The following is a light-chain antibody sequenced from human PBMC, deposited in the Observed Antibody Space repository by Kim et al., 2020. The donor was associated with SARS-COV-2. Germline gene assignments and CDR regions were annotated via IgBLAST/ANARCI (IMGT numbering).Light chain of an antibody. V-gene: IGLV7-43*01. CDR3: LLIYGGACV. CDR1: TGEVTSDYY. Sequence: QAVVTQEPSLTVSPGGTVTLTCASTTGEVTSDYYANWFQQKPGQAPRPLIFTASNKYSWTPARFSGFLLGGKAALTLSGALPEDEADYYCLLIYGGACVCGVGTQLTVL. CDR2: TAS. J-gene: IGLJ7*01.